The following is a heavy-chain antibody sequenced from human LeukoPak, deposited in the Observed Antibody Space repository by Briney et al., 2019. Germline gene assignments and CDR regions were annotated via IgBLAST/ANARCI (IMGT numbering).Heavy chain of an antibody. D-gene: IGHD2-2*01. CDR1: GFTFDDYA. Sequence: GGSLRLSCAASGFTFDDYAMHWVRQAPGKGLEWVSGISWNSGSIGYADSVKGRFTTSRDNAKNSLYLQMNSLRAEDTASYYCAKDLRQGVVVPAAVDYWGQGTLVTVSS. J-gene: IGHJ4*02. CDR3: AKDLRQGVVVPAAVDY. V-gene: IGHV3-9*01. CDR2: ISWNSGSI.